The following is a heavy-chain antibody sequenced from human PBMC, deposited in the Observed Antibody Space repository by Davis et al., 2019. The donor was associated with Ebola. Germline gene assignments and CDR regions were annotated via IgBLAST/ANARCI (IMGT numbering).Heavy chain of an antibody. Sequence: GESLKISCAASGFTFSNYAMSWVRQAPGKGLEWVSGISGSGATTYYADSVKGRFTISRDNSKNTLYLQMNSLRAEDTAVYYCAKAQECSSTTCYAFDIWGQGTMVTVSS. D-gene: IGHD6-13*01. CDR2: ISGSGATT. CDR3: AKAQECSSTTCYAFDI. V-gene: IGHV3-23*01. CDR1: GFTFSNYA. J-gene: IGHJ3*02.